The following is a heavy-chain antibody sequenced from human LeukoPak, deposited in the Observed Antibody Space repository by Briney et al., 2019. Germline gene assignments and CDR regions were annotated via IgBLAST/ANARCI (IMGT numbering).Heavy chain of an antibody. J-gene: IGHJ4*02. D-gene: IGHD3-22*01. Sequence: PGGSLRLSCAASGFTSSSSAMSWVRQAPGKGLEWVSAISGSGGSTYYADSVQGRFTVFRDTSKNTLFLQMNSLRAEDTAIYYCAQASNYYDSSGYYYVLDHWGQGTLVIVSS. CDR2: ISGSGGST. CDR1: GFTSSSSA. V-gene: IGHV3-23*01. CDR3: AQASNYYDSSGYYYVLDH.